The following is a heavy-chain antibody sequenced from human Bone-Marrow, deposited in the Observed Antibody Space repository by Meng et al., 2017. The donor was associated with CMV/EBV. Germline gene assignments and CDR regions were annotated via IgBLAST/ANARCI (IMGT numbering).Heavy chain of an antibody. CDR3: ARFITMVRGDTYYFDY. CDR1: GYTLTSFG. Sequence: VQVVQSAAEVKKRGASVKVSFKASGYTLTSFGISLVRQAPGQGLEWLGWISAYNGNTNYAQKLQGRVTMTTDTSTSIAYMELRSLRSDDTAVYYCARFITMVRGDTYYFDYWGQGTLVTVSS. V-gene: IGHV1-18*01. J-gene: IGHJ4*02. D-gene: IGHD3-10*01. CDR2: ISAYNGNT.